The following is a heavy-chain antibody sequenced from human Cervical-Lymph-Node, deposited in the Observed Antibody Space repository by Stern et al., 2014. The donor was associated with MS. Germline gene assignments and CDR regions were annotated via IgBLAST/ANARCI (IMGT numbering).Heavy chain of an antibody. CDR1: GYIFTAYY. D-gene: IGHD6-19*01. Sequence: QVQLVESGAEVTKPGASVKVSCKPSGYIFTAYYIHWVRQAPGQGLERMGCINPYNGDTHYAQSLQGRVTMTRDPSLTTVYMEFSKLRSDDTALYFCARDRASAWYALDFWGQGTLVTVSS. V-gene: IGHV1-2*02. CDR2: INPYNGDT. J-gene: IGHJ4*02. CDR3: ARDRASAWYALDF.